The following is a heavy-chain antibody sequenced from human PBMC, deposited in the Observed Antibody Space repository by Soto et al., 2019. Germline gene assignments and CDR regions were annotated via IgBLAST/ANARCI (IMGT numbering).Heavy chain of an antibody. V-gene: IGHV3-48*03. CDR1: GFTFSSYE. J-gene: IGHJ5*02. D-gene: IGHD3-10*01. CDR3: ARDRHYYGSGSRLFDP. Sequence: EGSLRLSCAASGFTFSSYEMNWVRQAPGKGLEWVSYISSSGSTIYYADSVKGRFTISRDNAKNSLYLQMNSLRAEDTAVYYCARDRHYYGSGSRLFDPWGQGTLVTVSS. CDR2: ISSSGSTI.